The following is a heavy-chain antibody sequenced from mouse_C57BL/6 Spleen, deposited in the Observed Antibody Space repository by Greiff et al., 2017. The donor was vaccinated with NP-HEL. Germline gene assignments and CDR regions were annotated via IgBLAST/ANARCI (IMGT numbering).Heavy chain of an antibody. Sequence: QVQLQQSGPGLVQPSQSLSITCTVSGFSLTSYGVHWVRQPPGKGLEWLGVIWSGGSTDYTAAFISKLSISKDNSKSQVFFKMNSLQADDTAIYYWAKTGITTVVATDAMDYWGQGTSVTVSS. CDR1: GFSLTSYG. V-gene: IGHV2-4*01. CDR3: AKTGITTVVATDAMDY. D-gene: IGHD1-1*01. J-gene: IGHJ4*01. CDR2: IWSGGST.